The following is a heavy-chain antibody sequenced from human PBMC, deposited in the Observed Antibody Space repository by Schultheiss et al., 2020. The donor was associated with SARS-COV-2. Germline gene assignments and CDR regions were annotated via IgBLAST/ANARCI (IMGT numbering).Heavy chain of an antibody. CDR2: ISYDGSNK. CDR1: GFTFSSYA. V-gene: IGHV3-30-3*01. J-gene: IGHJ6*02. D-gene: IGHD6-19*01. CDR3: ARDPPYSSGWYGLATGYYGMDV. Sequence: GGSLRLSCAASGFTFSSYAMHWVRQAPGKGLEWVAVISYDGSNKYYADSVKGRFTISRDNAKNSLYLQMNSLRAEDTAVYYCARDPPYSSGWYGLATGYYGMDVWGQGTTVTVSS.